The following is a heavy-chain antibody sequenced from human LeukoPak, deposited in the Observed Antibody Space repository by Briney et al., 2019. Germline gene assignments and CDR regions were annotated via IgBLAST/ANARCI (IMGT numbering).Heavy chain of an antibody. J-gene: IGHJ4*02. CDR1: GGSFSGYY. CDR3: ASADGSGSYPFDY. V-gene: IGHV4-34*01. CDR2: INHSGST. Sequence: PSETLSLTCAVYGGSFSGYYWSWIRQPPGKGLEWIGEINHSGSTNYNPSLKSRVTISVDTSKNQFSLKLSSVTAADTAVYYCASADGSGSYPFDYWGQGTLVTVSS. D-gene: IGHD3-10*01.